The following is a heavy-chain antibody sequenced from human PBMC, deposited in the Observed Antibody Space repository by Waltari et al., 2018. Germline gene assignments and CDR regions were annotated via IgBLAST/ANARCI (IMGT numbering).Heavy chain of an antibody. D-gene: IGHD2-2*01. CDR3: ARVAVPAVTTNWFDP. J-gene: IGHJ5*02. Sequence: QVQLQESGPGLVKPSGTLSLTCAVSGVSLRSANWRSWVRQPPGKGLEWIGEIHHSGSTNYNPSVESRVVISLDKSKNQFSLKVRSVTAADTAVYYCARVAVPAVTTNWFDPWGQGTLVTVSS. CDR2: IHHSGST. V-gene: IGHV4-4*02. CDR1: GVSLRSANW.